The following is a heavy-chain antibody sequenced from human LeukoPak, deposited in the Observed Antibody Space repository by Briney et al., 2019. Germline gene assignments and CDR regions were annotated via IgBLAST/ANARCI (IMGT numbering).Heavy chain of an antibody. V-gene: IGHV4-34*01. CDR2: INHSGST. CDR1: GGSFSGYY. Sequence: QPSETLSLTCAVYGGSFSGYYWSWIRQPPGKGLEWIGEINHSGSTNYNPSLKSRVTISVDTSKNQFSLKLSSVTAADTAVYYCARVGVRGVIINPFDYWGQGTLVTVSS. D-gene: IGHD3-10*01. CDR3: ARVGVRGVIINPFDY. J-gene: IGHJ4*02.